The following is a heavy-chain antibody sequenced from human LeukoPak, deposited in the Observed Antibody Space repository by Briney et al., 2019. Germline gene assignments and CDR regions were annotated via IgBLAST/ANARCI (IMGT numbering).Heavy chain of an antibody. CDR2: ISYSGST. Sequence: SETLSLTCTVSGGSINGFYWSWIRQPPGRRLEWIGYISYSGSTYYRPSLKSRLTISLDTSQNQFSLRLNCVTAADTASYYCARHVISFGESYSQYSFDYWGQGSLVTVSS. D-gene: IGHD3-10*01. CDR3: ARHVISFGESYSQYSFDY. J-gene: IGHJ4*02. CDR1: GGSINGFY. V-gene: IGHV4-59*08.